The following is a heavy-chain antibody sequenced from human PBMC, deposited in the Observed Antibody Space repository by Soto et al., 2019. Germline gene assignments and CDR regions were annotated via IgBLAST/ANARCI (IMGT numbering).Heavy chain of an antibody. CDR2: IYYSGST. CDR3: ARRRTTSAAGTVGAFDI. Sequence: QVQLQESGPGLVKPSQTLSLTCTVSGGSISSGDYYWSWIRQPPGKGLEWIGYIYYSGSTYYNPSLKSRVTISVYTSKNQFSLKLSSVTAADTAVYYCARRRTTSAAGTVGAFDIWGQGTMVTVSS. J-gene: IGHJ3*02. D-gene: IGHD6-13*01. CDR1: GGSISSGDYY. V-gene: IGHV4-30-4*01.